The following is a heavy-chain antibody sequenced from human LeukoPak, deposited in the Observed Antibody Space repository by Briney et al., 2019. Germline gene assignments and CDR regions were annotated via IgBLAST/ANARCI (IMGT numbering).Heavy chain of an antibody. D-gene: IGHD5-18*01. V-gene: IGHV1-2*02. CDR2: INPNSGGT. CDR3: ARDRGYGFGSYFDL. CDR1: GYTFTGYY. J-gene: IGHJ2*01. Sequence: ASVKVSCKASGYTFTGYYMHWVRQAPGQGLEWKGWINPNSGGTNYAQKFQGRVTMTRDTSISTAYMELSRLRSDDTAVYYCARDRGYGFGSYFDLWGRGTLVTVSS.